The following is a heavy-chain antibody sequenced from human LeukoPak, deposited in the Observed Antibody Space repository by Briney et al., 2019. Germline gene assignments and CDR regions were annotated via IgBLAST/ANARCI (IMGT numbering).Heavy chain of an antibody. J-gene: IGHJ4*02. D-gene: IGHD2-15*01. V-gene: IGHV3-53*01. CDR2: IYSGGST. Sequence: PGGSLRLSCAASGFTVSSNYMSWVRQAPGKGLEWVSVIYSGGSTYYADSVKGRFTISRGNSKNTLYLQMNSLRAEDTAVYYCARGLKYCSGGSCYPDYWGQGTLVTVSS. CDR1: GFTVSSNY. CDR3: ARGLKYCSGGSCYPDY.